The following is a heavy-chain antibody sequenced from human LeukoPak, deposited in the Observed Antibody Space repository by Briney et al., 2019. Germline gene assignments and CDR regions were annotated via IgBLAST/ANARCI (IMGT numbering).Heavy chain of an antibody. Sequence: PGGSLRLSCAASGFTFSSYSMSWVRQAPGKGLEWVSSISSSSSYIYYADSVKDRFTSSRDNAKNSLYLQMNSLRAEDTAVYYCARAIVAGTLYYYYGMDVWGQGTTVTVSS. CDR1: GFTFSSYS. CDR3: ARAIVAGTLYYYYGMDV. V-gene: IGHV3-21*01. CDR2: ISSSSSYI. J-gene: IGHJ6*01. D-gene: IGHD6-19*01.